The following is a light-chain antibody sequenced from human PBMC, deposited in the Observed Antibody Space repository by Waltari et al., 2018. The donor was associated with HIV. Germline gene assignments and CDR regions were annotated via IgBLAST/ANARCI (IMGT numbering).Light chain of an antibody. V-gene: IGKV4-1*01. CDR3: QQYYSAPPT. J-gene: IGKJ4*01. CDR1: QSVLYSSNNKNY. CDR2: WAS. Sequence: DILMTQSPDSLAVSMGGSATINWKSGQSVLYSSNNKNYLAWYQPKPGQPPTLIINWASSRESGVPDLFSGGGSGTDFTLTISSLQAEDVAVYYCQQYYSAPPTFGGGTKVEI.